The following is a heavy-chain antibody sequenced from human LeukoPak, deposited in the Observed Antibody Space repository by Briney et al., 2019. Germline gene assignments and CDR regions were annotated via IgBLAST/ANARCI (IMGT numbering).Heavy chain of an antibody. CDR2: IYTSGST. Sequence: SETLSLTCTDSGGSISSYYWSWIRQPPGKGLEWIGHIYTSGSTNYNPSLKSRVTISVDTSENQFSLKVRSVTAADRAVYYCARRVHGAFDIWGQGTMVTVSS. CDR1: GGSISSYY. CDR3: ARRVHGAFDI. J-gene: IGHJ3*02. V-gene: IGHV4-4*09.